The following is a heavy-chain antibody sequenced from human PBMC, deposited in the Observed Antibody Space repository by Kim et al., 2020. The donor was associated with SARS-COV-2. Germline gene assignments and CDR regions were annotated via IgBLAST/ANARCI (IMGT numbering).Heavy chain of an antibody. J-gene: IGHJ6*02. CDR1: GFTFSSYG. D-gene: IGHD6-6*01. V-gene: IGHV3-33*01. CDR2: IWYDGSNK. CDR3: ARDSPPHKRVAARLRHTPPDV. Sequence: GGSLRLSCAASGFTFSSYGMHWVRQAPGKGLEWVAVIWYDGSNKYYADSVKGRFTISRDNSKNTLYLQMNSLRAEDTAVYYCARDSPPHKRVAARLRHTPPDVWGQGTTVTVSS.